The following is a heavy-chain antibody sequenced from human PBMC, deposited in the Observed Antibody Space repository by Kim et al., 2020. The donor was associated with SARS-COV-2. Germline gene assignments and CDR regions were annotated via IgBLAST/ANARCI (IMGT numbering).Heavy chain of an antibody. CDR3: AREHYTYGPYDY. Sequence: SPGKGLEWIGQISSTRTTNDNSFFKSRVSISADKSKNQIALKLSSVTAADTAVYHCAREHYTYGPYDYWGRGTLVTVSS. J-gene: IGHJ4*02. D-gene: IGHD5-18*01. CDR2: ISSTRTT. V-gene: IGHV4-4*02.